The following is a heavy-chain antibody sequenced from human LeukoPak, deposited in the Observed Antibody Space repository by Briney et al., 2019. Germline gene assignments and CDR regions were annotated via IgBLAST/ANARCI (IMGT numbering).Heavy chain of an antibody. CDR2: ISGSGGST. J-gene: IGHJ4*02. CDR3: AKDPYYYDSSGYPGGDY. V-gene: IGHV3-23*01. CDR1: GFTFSSYA. D-gene: IGHD3-22*01. Sequence: GGSLRLSCAASGFTFSSYAMSWVRQAPGKGLEWVSAISGSGGSTYYADSVKGRLTISRDNSKNTLYLQMNSLRAEDTAVYYCAKDPYYYDSSGYPGGDYWGQGTLVTVSS.